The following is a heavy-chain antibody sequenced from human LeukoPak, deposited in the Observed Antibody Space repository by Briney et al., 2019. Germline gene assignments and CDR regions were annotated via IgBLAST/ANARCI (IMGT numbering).Heavy chain of an antibody. CDR1: GGSFSGYY. CDR3: ALVGSGNPSR. CDR2: INHSGST. D-gene: IGHD1-26*01. J-gene: IGHJ4*02. V-gene: IGHV4-34*01. Sequence: KPSETLSLTCAVYGGSFSGYYWSWIRQPPGKGLEWIGEINHSGSTNYNPSLKSRVTISVDTSKNQFSLKLSSVTAADTAVYYCALVGSGNPSRWGQGTLVTVSS.